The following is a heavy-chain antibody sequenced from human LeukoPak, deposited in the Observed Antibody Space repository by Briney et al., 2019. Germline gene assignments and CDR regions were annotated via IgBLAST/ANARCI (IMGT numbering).Heavy chain of an antibody. Sequence: GGSLRLSCAASGFTFSSYNMNWVRQAPGKGLEWISYISNSRTTIYYADSVKGRFTISRDNAKSSLYLQMNSLRAEDTAVYYCARPGEGDNWNLWVVWGQGTLVTVSS. CDR2: ISNSRTTI. CDR3: ARPGEGDNWNLWVV. CDR1: GFTFSSYN. J-gene: IGHJ4*02. D-gene: IGHD1-20*01. V-gene: IGHV3-48*01.